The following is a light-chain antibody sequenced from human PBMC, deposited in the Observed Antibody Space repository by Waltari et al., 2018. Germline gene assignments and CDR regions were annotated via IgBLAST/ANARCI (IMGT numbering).Light chain of an antibody. Sequence: ETVMMQSPPTLSLSPGERATLSCRASQSVGSTLAWYQQKPGQAPRLLIYYASSRATGIPDRFSGSGSGTEFTLTISSLDPEDVGVYYCQKYNDWPYSFGQGTKVEIK. CDR2: YAS. J-gene: IGKJ2*03. CDR1: QSVGST. V-gene: IGKV3D-15*01. CDR3: QKYNDWPYS.